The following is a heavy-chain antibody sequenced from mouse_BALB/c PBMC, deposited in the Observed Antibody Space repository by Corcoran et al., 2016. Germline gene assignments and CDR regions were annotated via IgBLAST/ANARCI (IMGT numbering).Heavy chain of an antibody. CDR3: ARRAGLYYFDY. D-gene: IGHD3-1*01. V-gene: IGHV9-3-1*01. Sequence: QIQLVQSGPELKKPGETVKISCKASGYTFTNYGMNWVKQAPGKGLKWMGWINTYTGEPTYADDFKGRFAFSLETSASTAYLQINNLKNDDTATYFCARRAGLYYFDYWGQGTTLTVSS. CDR1: GYTFTNYG. J-gene: IGHJ2*01. CDR2: INTYTGEP.